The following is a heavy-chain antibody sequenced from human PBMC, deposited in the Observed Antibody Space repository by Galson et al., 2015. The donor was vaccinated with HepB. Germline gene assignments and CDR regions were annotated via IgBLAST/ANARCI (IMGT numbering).Heavy chain of an antibody. CDR2: IYYSGNT. J-gene: IGHJ4*02. V-gene: IGHV4-39*01. CDR1: GGSISSSSYY. Sequence: LTCTVSGGSISSSSYYWGWIRQPPGKGLEWIASIYYSGNTYDNPSLKSRVTISVDTSKNQFSLKLSSVTAADTAVYYCARLLYDSRGYYYFDYWGQGTLVTVSS. CDR3: ARLLYDSRGYYYFDY. D-gene: IGHD3-22*01.